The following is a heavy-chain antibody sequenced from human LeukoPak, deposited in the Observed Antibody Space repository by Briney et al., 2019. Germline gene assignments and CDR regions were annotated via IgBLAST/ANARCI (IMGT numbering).Heavy chain of an antibody. CDR2: INPTGGST. D-gene: IGHD6-19*01. CDR1: GYTFTSYY. V-gene: IGHV1-46*01. CDR3: ARSSGWKYNIDY. Sequence: ASVKVSCKASGYTFTSYYMHWVRQAPGEGLEWMGIINPTGGSTSYAQKFQGRVTMTRDTSTSTVYMELSRLRSDDTAMYYCARSSGWKYNIDYWGQGTLVTVSS. J-gene: IGHJ4*02.